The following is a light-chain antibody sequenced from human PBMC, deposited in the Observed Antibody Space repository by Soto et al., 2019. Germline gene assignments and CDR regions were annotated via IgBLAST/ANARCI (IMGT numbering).Light chain of an antibody. J-gene: IGKJ4*01. Sequence: EIVMTQSPATLSVSLGEGVTLSCRASQSIRGDLAWYQQKPGQTPRLLIYGASTRATGVPARFSGSGSGTEFTFTISSLQSEDSAVYYCQQFNTWPLTFGGGTKVEIK. V-gene: IGKV3-15*01. CDR1: QSIRGD. CDR2: GAS. CDR3: QQFNTWPLT.